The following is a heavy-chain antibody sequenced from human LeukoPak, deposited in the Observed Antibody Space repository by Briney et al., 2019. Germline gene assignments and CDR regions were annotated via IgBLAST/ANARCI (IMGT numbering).Heavy chain of an antibody. J-gene: IGHJ4*02. D-gene: IGHD2-2*01. Sequence: GGALSLSCAASVFTLTSYSMNAVRQPPRRGVEWVSGISSSSSYIYYADSVKGRFTISRDNAKNSLYLQMNSLRAEDTAVYYCARAGQLHYFDYWGQGTLVTVSS. CDR1: VFTLTSYS. CDR3: ARAGQLHYFDY. CDR2: ISSSSSYI. V-gene: IGHV3-21*01.